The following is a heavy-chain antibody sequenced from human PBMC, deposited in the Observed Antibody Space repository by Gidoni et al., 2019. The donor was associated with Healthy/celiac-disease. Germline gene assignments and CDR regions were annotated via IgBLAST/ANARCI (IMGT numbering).Heavy chain of an antibody. CDR2: IYYSGST. J-gene: IGHJ4*02. D-gene: IGHD3-22*01. CDR1: GGSISSSSYY. CDR3: ASGGGQYYYDSSGYYGR. Sequence: QLQLQESGPGLVKPSETLSLTCTVSGGSISSSSYYWGWIRQPPGKGLEWIGSIYYSGSTYYNPSLKSRVTISVDTSKNQFSLKLSSVTAADTAVYYCASGGGQYYYDSSGYYGRWGQGTLVTVSS. V-gene: IGHV4-39*01.